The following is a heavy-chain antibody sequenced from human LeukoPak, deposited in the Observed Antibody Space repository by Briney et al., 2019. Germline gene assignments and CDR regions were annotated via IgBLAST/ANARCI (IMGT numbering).Heavy chain of an antibody. J-gene: IGHJ4*02. D-gene: IGHD2-21*02. CDR2: IDWDDDK. CDR3: ARTDHCGGDCIFDY. V-gene: IGHV2-70*11. CDR1: GFSLSTSGMC. Sequence: SGPTLVNPTQTLTLTCTFSGFSLSTSGMCVSWIRQPPGKALEWLARIDWDDDKYYSTSLKTRLTISKDTSKNQVVLTMTNMDPVDTATYYCARTDHCGGDCIFDYWGQGTLVTVSS.